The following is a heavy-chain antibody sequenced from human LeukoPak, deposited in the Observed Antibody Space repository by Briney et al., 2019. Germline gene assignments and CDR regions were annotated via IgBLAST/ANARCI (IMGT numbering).Heavy chain of an antibody. CDR2: ISNGNT. CDR3: VREAGYCASVCLKSNWFDP. D-gene: IGHD2-21*02. J-gene: IGHJ5*02. CDR1: GFPFSNHA. V-gene: IGHV3-23*01. Sequence: GGSLRLSCAASGFPFSNHAMSWVRQPPGKGLEWVSAISNGNTYYADSVRGRFTISRDDSRNMVYLQMNSLRDEDTALYYCVREAGYCASVCLKSNWFDPWGQGTLVTVSS.